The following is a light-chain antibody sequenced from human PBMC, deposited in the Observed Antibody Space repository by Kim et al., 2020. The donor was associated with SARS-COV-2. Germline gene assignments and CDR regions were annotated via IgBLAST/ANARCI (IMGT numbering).Light chain of an antibody. Sequence: DIHMTQSPSSLSASIGDRVTLTCQASQDIKNYLNWYQQKSGKAPKLLIKGAATLHTGVPSRFSGSSFGTNFTFTITNVQPEDIATYWCKQYDIVPYTCGRGTKREI. CDR3: KQYDIVPYT. V-gene: IGKV1-33*01. CDR2: GAA. J-gene: IGKJ2*01. CDR1: QDIKNY.